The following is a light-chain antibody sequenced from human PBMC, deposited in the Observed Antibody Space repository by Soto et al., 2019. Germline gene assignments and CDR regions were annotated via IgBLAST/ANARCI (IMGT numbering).Light chain of an antibody. Sequence: QSALTQPASVSGSPGQSITISCTGTSSDVGGYNYVSWYQQHPGKAPKLMIYEVSNRPSGVSNRFSGSKSGNTASLTISGLRAEDGADYYCTSYTSSSTVFFGGGP. V-gene: IGLV2-14*01. CDR3: TSYTSSSTVF. CDR2: EVS. J-gene: IGLJ2*01. CDR1: SSDVGGYNY.